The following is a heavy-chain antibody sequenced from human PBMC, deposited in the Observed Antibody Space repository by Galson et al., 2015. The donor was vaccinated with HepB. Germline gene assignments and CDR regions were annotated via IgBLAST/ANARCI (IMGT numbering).Heavy chain of an antibody. V-gene: IGHV5-51*03. D-gene: IGHD3-22*01. CDR1: GNTFATHW. J-gene: IGHJ3*02. Sequence: QSGAEVKKPGESLKISCKGSGNTFATHWIAWVRLMPGKGLEWMGMVYPGDSETRYSPSFQGQVTMSADMSITTAYLQWRTLKASDTAVYFCATYHTSGFSLGFRPFHIWGQGTVVTVSP. CDR2: VYPGDSET. CDR3: ATYHTSGFSLGFRPFHI.